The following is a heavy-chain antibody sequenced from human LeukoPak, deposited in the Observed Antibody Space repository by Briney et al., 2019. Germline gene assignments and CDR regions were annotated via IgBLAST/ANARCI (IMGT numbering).Heavy chain of an antibody. V-gene: IGHV1-69*13. J-gene: IGHJ4*02. CDR3: ARDVDTAMVTGS. CDR2: IIPIFGTA. CDR1: GYTFTSYG. D-gene: IGHD5-18*01. Sequence: ASVKVSCKASGYTFTSYGISWVRQAPGQGLEWMGGIIPIFGTANYAQKFQGRVTITADESTSTAYMELSSLRSEDTAVYYCARDVDTAMVTGSWGQGTLVTVSS.